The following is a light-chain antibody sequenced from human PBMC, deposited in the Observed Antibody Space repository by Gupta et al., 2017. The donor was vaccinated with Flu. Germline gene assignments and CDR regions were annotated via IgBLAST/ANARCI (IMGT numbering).Light chain of an antibody. CDR3: SADTTSGLFV. V-gene: IGLV2-14*01. CDR2: EVT. CDR1: SSDVGVYAY. Sequence: SALTQPASVSWSPGQSITISCTGTSSDVGVYAYVSWCQQHPGKAPPLMIYEVTNRPAGIANRFSGSQSGNTASLTISGRQEEDEAEYYFSADTTSGLFVFGTGTKVTVL. J-gene: IGLJ1*01.